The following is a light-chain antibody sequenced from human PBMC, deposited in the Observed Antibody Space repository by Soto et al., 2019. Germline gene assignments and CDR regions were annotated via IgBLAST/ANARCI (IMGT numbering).Light chain of an antibody. Sequence: EIVLTQSPGTLALSPGERATLSCRASQSVSSNSLAWYQQKPGQAPRLLIYGASTRATGIPDRFSGSGSGTDFTLTISRLEAEDFAIYHCQQYISTPWSFGQGTKVEI. CDR3: QQYISTPWS. CDR2: GAS. V-gene: IGKV3-20*01. CDR1: QSVSSNS. J-gene: IGKJ1*01.